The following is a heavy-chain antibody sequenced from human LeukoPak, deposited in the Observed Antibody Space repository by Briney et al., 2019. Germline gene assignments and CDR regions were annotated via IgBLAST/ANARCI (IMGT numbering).Heavy chain of an antibody. CDR1: GFTVYSNY. Sequence: GGSLRLSCAASGFTVYSNYMSWVRQAPGKGLEWVSVLYAGGRTYYADSVKGRFTISRDNSKNTLYLQMNSLRAEDTAVYYCARVVRGVGHFDYWGQGTPVTVSS. D-gene: IGHD3-10*01. J-gene: IGHJ4*02. CDR3: ARVVRGVGHFDY. CDR2: LYAGGRT. V-gene: IGHV3-53*01.